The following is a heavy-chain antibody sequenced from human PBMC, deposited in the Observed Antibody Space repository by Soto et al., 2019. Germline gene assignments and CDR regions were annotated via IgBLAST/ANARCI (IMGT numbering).Heavy chain of an antibody. J-gene: IGHJ6*02. CDR3: ARASGGYYGSGRDYYYYYGMDV. CDR2: IYYSGST. D-gene: IGHD3-10*01. Sequence: LSLTCTVSGGSISSYYWSWIRQPPGKGLEWIGYIYYSGSTNYNPSLKSRVTISVDTSKNQFSLKLSSVTAADTAVYYCARASGGYYGSGRDYYYYYGMDVWGQGTTVTVSS. V-gene: IGHV4-59*01. CDR1: GGSISSYY.